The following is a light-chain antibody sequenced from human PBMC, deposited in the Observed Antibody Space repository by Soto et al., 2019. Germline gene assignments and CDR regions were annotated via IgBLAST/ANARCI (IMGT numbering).Light chain of an antibody. CDR3: QQCSSYPLT. Sequence: EIVMTQSPATLSVSPGERATLSCRASQSASSNLAWYQQKPGQAPRLLIYGASTRATGIPARFSGSGPGTVFTXTETSAEAEYFALYYGQQCSSYPLTFGGGTKVDI. CDR1: QSASSN. J-gene: IGKJ4*01. CDR2: GAS. V-gene: IGKV3-15*01.